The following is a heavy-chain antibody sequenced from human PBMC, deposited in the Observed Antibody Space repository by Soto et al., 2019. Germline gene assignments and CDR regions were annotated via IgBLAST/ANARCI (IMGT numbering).Heavy chain of an antibody. D-gene: IGHD3-10*01. CDR1: GDSISSSNYY. CDR3: ARLHLSRRDLDH. V-gene: IGHV4-39*01. CDR2: MYNGGST. J-gene: IGHJ4*02. Sequence: QLQLQESGPGLVKPSETLSLTCTVSGDSISSSNYYWGWIRQPPGKGLEWIGSMYNGGSTYYDPSLTSRLSTSVVTSTNHFALELSSVTAADTAVYYCARLHLSRRDLDHWGQGTLVTVSS.